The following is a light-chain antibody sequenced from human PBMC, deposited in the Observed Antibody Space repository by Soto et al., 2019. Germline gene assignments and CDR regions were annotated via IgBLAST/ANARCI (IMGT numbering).Light chain of an antibody. V-gene: IGLV2-14*01. CDR1: SSDVGGYNY. J-gene: IGLJ3*02. CDR3: SSYTRRSTWV. CDR2: EIT. Sequence: QSALTLPASVSGSPGQSITIFCTGTSSDVGGYNYVSWYQQHPGKAPKLMIYEITNRSSGVSNRFSGSKSGNTASLTISGLQAEDEADYYCSSYTRRSTWVFGGGTKVTVL.